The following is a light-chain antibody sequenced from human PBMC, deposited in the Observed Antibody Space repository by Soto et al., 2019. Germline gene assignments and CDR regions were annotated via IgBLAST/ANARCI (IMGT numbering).Light chain of an antibody. Sequence: DIHLTQSPSTLSASVGDRVTITCRASQTISHWLAWFQQKPGKAPKLLIFDASNLENGVPSRFSGSGSVTEFTLTITGLQPDDFATYYCQQYNTYWTFGQGTKVEI. J-gene: IGKJ1*01. V-gene: IGKV1-5*01. CDR2: DAS. CDR3: QQYNTYWT. CDR1: QTISHW.